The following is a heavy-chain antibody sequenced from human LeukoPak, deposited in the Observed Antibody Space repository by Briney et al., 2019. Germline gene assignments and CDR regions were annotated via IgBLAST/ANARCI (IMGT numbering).Heavy chain of an antibody. CDR2: ISAYNGNT. V-gene: IGHV1-18*01. CDR1: GYTFTSYG. CDR3: ARDWTTYDSSGYFGRAIDY. J-gene: IGHJ4*02. D-gene: IGHD3-22*01. Sequence: ASVKVSCKASGYTFTSYGISWVRQAPGQGLEWMVWISAYNGNTNYAQKLQGRVTMTTDTSTSTAYMELRSLRSDDTAVYYCARDWTTYDSSGYFGRAIDYWGQGTLVTVSS.